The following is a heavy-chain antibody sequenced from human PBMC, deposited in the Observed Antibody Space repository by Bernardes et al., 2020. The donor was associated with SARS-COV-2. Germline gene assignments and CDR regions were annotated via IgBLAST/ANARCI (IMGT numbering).Heavy chain of an antibody. CDR3: ATLYYYDSSVPPY. V-gene: IGHV1-24*01. D-gene: IGHD3-22*01. CDR1: GYTLTELA. CDR2: FDPEDGET. J-gene: IGHJ4*02. Sequence: ASVKVSCKVSGYTLTELAMHWVRQAPGKGLEWMGGFDPEDGETIYAQKFQGRVTMTEDTSTDTAYMELSSLRSEDTAVYYCATLYYYDSSVPPYWGQGTLVTVSS.